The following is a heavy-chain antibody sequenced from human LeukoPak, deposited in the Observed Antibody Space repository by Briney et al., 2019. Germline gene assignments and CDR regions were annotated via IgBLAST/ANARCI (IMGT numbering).Heavy chain of an antibody. CDR2: INPNSGGT. V-gene: IGHV1-2*02. CDR3: AIPYCSSTSCYPYFDY. CDR1: GYTFTGYY. J-gene: IGHJ4*02. Sequence: ASVTVSCKASGYTFTGYYMHWVRQAPGQGLEWMGWINPNSGGTNYAQKFQGRVTMTRDTSISTAYMELSRLRSDDTAVYYCAIPYCSSTSCYPYFDYWGQGTLVTVSS. D-gene: IGHD2-2*01.